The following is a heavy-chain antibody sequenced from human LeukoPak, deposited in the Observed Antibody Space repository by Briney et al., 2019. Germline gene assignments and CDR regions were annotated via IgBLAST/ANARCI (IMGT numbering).Heavy chain of an antibody. D-gene: IGHD3-10*01. J-gene: IGHJ4*02. CDR1: GGSISSGDYY. CDR2: IYYSGST. CDR3: ARTPRDYGSGSYPDY. V-gene: IGHV4-30-4*01. Sequence: KPSETLSLTCTVSGGSISSGDYYWSWIRQPPGKGLEWIGYIYYSGSTHYNPSLKSRVTISVDTSKNQFSLKLSSVTAADTAVYYCARTPRDYGSGSYPDYWGQGTLVTVSS.